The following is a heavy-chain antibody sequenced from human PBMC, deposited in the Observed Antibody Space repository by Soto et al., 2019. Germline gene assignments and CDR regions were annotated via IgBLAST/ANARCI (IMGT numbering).Heavy chain of an antibody. CDR1: GGTFSSYA. Sequence: ASVKVSCKASGGTFSSYAISWVRQAPGQGLEWMGGIIPIFGTANYAQKFQGRVTITANKSTSTAYMELSSLRSEDTAVYYCASDVLRFLEWTNGYYYGMDVWGQGTTVTVSS. CDR3: ASDVLRFLEWTNGYYYGMDV. V-gene: IGHV1-69*06. CDR2: IIPIFGTA. J-gene: IGHJ6*02. D-gene: IGHD3-3*01.